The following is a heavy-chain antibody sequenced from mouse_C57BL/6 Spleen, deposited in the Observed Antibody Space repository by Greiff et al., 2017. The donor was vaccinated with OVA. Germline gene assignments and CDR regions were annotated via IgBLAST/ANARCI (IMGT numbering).Heavy chain of an antibody. J-gene: IGHJ4*01. CDR1: GFTFSDYY. CDR2: ISNGGGST. Sequence: EVHLVESGGGLVQPGGSLKLSCAASGFTFSDYYMYWVRQTPEKRLEWVAYISNGGGSTYYPDTVKGRFTISRDNAKNTLYLQMSRLKSEDTAMYYCARDSLDRGYYAMDYCGQGTSVTASP. V-gene: IGHV5-12*01. CDR3: ARDSLDRGYYAMDY.